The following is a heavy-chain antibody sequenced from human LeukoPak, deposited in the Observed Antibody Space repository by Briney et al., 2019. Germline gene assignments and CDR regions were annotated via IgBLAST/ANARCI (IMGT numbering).Heavy chain of an antibody. J-gene: IGHJ6*03. D-gene: IGHD1-1*01. CDR2: IYYSGST. CDR1: GDSISTSSYY. Sequence: PSETLSLTCTVSGDSISTSSYYWGWIRQPPGKGLEWLGSIYYSGSTYYNPSLKSRVTISVDTSKNQFSLNLYSVTAADTAVYYCARVGGTATTGYYYMDVWGKGTTVTVSS. V-gene: IGHV4-39*01. CDR3: ARVGGTATTGYYYMDV.